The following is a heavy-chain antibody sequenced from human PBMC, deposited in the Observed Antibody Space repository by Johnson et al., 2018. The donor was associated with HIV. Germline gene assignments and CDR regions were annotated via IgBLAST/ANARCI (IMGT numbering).Heavy chain of an antibody. CDR2: ISYDGGNE. J-gene: IGHJ3*02. CDR1: GFTFSSFA. D-gene: IGHD3-22*01. CDR3: ARDHTMIVWGGAFDI. Sequence: QVQLVESGGGVVQPGRSLRLSCAASGFTFSSFAMHWVRQAPGKGLAWVAVISYDGGNEYYADSVKGRFTISRDISKNTLYLQMNSLRAEDTAVYYCARDHTMIVWGGAFDIWGQGTMVTVSS. V-gene: IGHV3-30*04.